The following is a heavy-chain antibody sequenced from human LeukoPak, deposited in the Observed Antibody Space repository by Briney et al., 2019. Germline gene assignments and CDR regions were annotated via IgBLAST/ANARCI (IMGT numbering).Heavy chain of an antibody. D-gene: IGHD3-16*01. CDR3: ARYGRSSGYVYYFDY. J-gene: IGHJ4*02. V-gene: IGHV4-34*01. CDR2: INHSGST. Sequence: NPSETLSLTCAVHGGSFSGCYWSWIRQPPGKGLEWIGEINHSGSTNYNPSLKSRVTISVDTSKNQFSLKLSSVTASDTAVYYCARYGRSSGYVYYFDYWGQGTLVTVSS. CDR1: GGSFSGCY.